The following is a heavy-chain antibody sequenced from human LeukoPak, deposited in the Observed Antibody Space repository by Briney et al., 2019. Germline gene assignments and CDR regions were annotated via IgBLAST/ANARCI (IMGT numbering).Heavy chain of an antibody. CDR3: ARDRGYCSSTSCPYYFDY. J-gene: IGHJ4*02. CDR2: ITSSGSTI. CDR1: GFTFSSYE. Sequence: PGGSLRLSCAVSGFTFSSYEMNWVRQAPGKGLEWLSYITSSGSTIYYADSVKGRFTISRDNAKNSLYLQMNSLRAEDTAIYYGARDRGYCSSTSCPYYFDYWGQGTVVTVSS. V-gene: IGHV3-48*03. D-gene: IGHD2-2*01.